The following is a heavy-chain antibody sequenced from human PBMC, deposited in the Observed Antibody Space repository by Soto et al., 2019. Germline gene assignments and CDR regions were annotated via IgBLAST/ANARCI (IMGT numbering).Heavy chain of an antibody. V-gene: IGHV4-4*02. Sequence: SETLSLTCAVSGGAISSSNWWRWFRQPPGKGLEWIGEIYHSGSTNYNPSLKSRVTISVDKSKNQFSLKLSSVTAADTAVYYCARAAMGGSSWPFDYWGQGTLVTVS. D-gene: IGHD6-13*01. CDR1: GGAISSSNW. CDR2: IYHSGST. J-gene: IGHJ4*02. CDR3: ARAAMGGSSWPFDY.